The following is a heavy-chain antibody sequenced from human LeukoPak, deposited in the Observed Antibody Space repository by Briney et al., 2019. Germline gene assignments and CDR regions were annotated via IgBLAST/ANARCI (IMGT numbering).Heavy chain of an antibody. CDR1: GGSISSSSYY. J-gene: IGHJ5*02. V-gene: IGHV4-39*07. D-gene: IGHD3-3*01. Sequence: SETLSLTCTVSGGSISSSSYYWGWIRQPPGKGLEWIGSIYYSGSTYYNPSLKSRATISVDTSKNQFSLKLSSVTAADTAVYYCARGSLYYDFWSGYHQDWFDPWGQGTLVTVSS. CDR2: IYYSGST. CDR3: ARGSLYYDFWSGYHQDWFDP.